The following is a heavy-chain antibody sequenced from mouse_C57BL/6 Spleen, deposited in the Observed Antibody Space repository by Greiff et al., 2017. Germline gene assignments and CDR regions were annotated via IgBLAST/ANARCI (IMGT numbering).Heavy chain of an antibody. Sequence: EVQRVESEGGLVQPGSSMKLSCTASGFTFSDYYMAWVRQVPEKGLEWVANINYDGSSTYYLDSLKGRFIISRDNAKNILYLQMSSLKSEDTATYYCARDLPPYWYFDVWGTGTTVTVSS. CDR1: GFTFSDYY. V-gene: IGHV5-16*01. J-gene: IGHJ1*03. CDR2: INYDGSST. CDR3: ARDLPPYWYFDV.